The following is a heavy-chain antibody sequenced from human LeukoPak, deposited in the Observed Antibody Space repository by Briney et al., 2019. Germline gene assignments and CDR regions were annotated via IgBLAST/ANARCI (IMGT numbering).Heavy chain of an antibody. CDR3: ARRLGTTNTLDF. CDR1: GYSFTTYW. CDR2: IYPDDSDT. J-gene: IGHJ4*02. V-gene: IGHV5-51*01. D-gene: IGHD1-7*01. Sequence: GGSLKISCKGSGYSFTTYWIVWVRQMPGKGLEWMGIIYPDDSDTRYSPSFQGQVTISADKSINTAYLQWDSLKASDTAMYYCARRLGTTNTLDFWGQGTLVTVS.